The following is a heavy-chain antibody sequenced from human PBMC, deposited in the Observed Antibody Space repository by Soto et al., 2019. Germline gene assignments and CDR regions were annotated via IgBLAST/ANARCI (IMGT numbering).Heavy chain of an antibody. CDR2: IYSDGYT. D-gene: IGHD2-2*01. Sequence: PGGSLRLSCAASGFTVGISYMTWVRQIPGKGLEWVSIIYSDGYTYYADSVKGRFTISRDNAKNTLYLQMNSLRDEDTAVYYCARGGVPAAMSYWGQGTLVTVSS. CDR1: GFTVGISY. V-gene: IGHV3-53*03. J-gene: IGHJ4*02. CDR3: ARGGVPAAMSY.